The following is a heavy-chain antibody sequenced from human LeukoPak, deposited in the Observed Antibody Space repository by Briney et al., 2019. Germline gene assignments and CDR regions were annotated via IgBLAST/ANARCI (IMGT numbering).Heavy chain of an antibody. CDR3: TTLLDYGDYVWSSGVDY. D-gene: IGHD4-17*01. CDR2: IKSKTDGGTT. V-gene: IGHV3-15*01. Sequence: NPGGSLRLSCAASGFTFSNAWMSWVRQAPGKGLEWVGRIKSKTDGGTTDYAAPVKGRFTISRDDSKNTLYLQMNSLKTEDTAVYYCTTLLDYGDYVWSSGVDYWGQGTLVTVSS. J-gene: IGHJ4*02. CDR1: GFTFSNAW.